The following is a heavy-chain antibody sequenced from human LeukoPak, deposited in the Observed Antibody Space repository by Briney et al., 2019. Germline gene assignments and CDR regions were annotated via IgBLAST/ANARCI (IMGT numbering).Heavy chain of an antibody. J-gene: IGHJ4*02. V-gene: IGHV4-34*01. D-gene: IGHD3-9*01. Sequence: SETLSLTCAVYGGSFSGYYWSWIRQPPGKGLEWIGEINHSGSTNYNPSLKSRVTISVDTSKHQFSLKLSSVTAADTAVYYCAKAWERYSPDYWGQGTLVTVSS. CDR3: AKAWERYSPDY. CDR1: GGSFSGYY. CDR2: INHSGST.